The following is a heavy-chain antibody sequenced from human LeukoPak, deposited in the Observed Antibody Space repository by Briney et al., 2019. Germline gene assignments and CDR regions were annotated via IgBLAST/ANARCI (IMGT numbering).Heavy chain of an antibody. CDR2: ISSSSSYI. Sequence: GGSLRLSCAASGFTFSSYSMNWVRQAQGKGLEWVSSISSSSSYIYYADSVKGRFTISRDNAKNSLYLQMNSLRAEGTAVYYCARVAPANYGDSLDYWGQGTLVTVSS. V-gene: IGHV3-21*04. J-gene: IGHJ4*02. D-gene: IGHD4-17*01. CDR1: GFTFSSYS. CDR3: ARVAPANYGDSLDY.